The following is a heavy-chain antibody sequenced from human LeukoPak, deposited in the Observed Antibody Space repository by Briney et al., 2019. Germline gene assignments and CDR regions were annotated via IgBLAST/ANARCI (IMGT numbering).Heavy chain of an antibody. CDR1: GYAFTSYD. D-gene: IGHD2-15*01. J-gene: IGHJ4*02. V-gene: IGHV1-8*01. CDR2: MNPNSGNT. CDR3: ARVLRSSGGSYPSRY. Sequence: ASVKVSCKASGYAFTSYDINWVRQATGQGLEWMGWMNPNSGNTGYAQKFQGRVTMTRNTSISTAYMELSSLRSEDTAVYYCARVLRSSGGSYPSRYWGQGTLVTVSS.